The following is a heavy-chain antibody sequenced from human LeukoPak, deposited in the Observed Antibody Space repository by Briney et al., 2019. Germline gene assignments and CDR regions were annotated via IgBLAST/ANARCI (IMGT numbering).Heavy chain of an antibody. J-gene: IGHJ4*02. V-gene: IGHV1-18*01. D-gene: IGHD2-21*02. CDR1: GYTFTSYG. CDR2: ISAYNGNT. CDR3: ARAIVVVTASSIDY. Sequence: ASVKVSCKASGYTFTSYGISWVRQAPGQGLEWMGWISAYNGNTNYAQKLQGRVTMTTDTSTSTAYMELRSLRSDDTAVYCCARAIVVVTASSIDYWGQGTLVTVSS.